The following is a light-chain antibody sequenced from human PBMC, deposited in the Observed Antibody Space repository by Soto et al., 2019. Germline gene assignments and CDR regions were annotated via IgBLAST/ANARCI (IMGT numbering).Light chain of an antibody. CDR3: CSYAGSYTWV. V-gene: IGLV2-11*01. Sequence: QSALTQPRSVSGSPGQSVTIYCTGTSSDVGTYNYVSWYQQHPGMAPKLIIYDVSKRPSGVPDRFSASKSGSTASLTISGLQAEDESDYYCCSYAGSYTWVFGGGTKVTVL. CDR1: SSDVGTYNY. CDR2: DVS. J-gene: IGLJ3*02.